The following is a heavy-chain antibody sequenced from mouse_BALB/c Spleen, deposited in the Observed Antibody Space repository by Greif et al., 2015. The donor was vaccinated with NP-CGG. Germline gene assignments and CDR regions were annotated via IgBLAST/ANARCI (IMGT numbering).Heavy chain of an antibody. CDR2: IYPGDGDT. J-gene: IGHJ2*01. V-gene: IGHV1-82*01. D-gene: IGHD1-1*01. CDR1: GYAFSSSW. CDR3: ARGYYGSSYEDFDY. Sequence: QVQLQQPGPELVKPGASVKISCKASGYAFSSSWMNWVKQRPGQGLEWIGRIYPGDGDTNYNGKFKGKATLTADKSSSTAYMQLSSLTSVDSAVYFCARGYYGSSYEDFDYWGRGTTLTVSS.